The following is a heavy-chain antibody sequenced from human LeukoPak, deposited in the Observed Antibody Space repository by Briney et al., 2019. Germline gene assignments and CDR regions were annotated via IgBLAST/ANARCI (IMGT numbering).Heavy chain of an antibody. J-gene: IGHJ3*02. V-gene: IGHV3-23*01. D-gene: IGHD2-21*02. Sequence: GGSLRLSCAASGFTFSSYAMSWVRQAPGKGLEWVSAISGSGGSTYYADSVKGRFTISRDNSKNTLYLQMNSLRAEDTAVYYCATRTIVVVTAIPLDDAFDIWGQGTMVTVSS. CDR2: ISGSGGST. CDR3: ATRTIVVVTAIPLDDAFDI. CDR1: GFTFSSYA.